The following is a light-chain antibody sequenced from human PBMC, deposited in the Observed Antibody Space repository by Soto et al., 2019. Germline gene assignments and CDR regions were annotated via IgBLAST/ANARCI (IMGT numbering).Light chain of an antibody. J-gene: IGKJ1*01. V-gene: IGKV1-39*01. CDR3: QQTYSNLRT. Sequence: DIQLTQSPSSLSASVGDTVTITCRASQTVSRYLNWYQQKLGTAPKLLIYAASTLHTGVPSRFSGRGSGTDFTLTINNLTRENFEDYFCQQTYSNLRTFGQGTKV. CDR1: QTVSRY. CDR2: AAS.